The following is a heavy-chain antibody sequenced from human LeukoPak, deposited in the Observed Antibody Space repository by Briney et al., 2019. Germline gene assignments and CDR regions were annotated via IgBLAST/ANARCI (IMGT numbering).Heavy chain of an antibody. CDR3: ARDSGEYCSGGSCSNFDY. J-gene: IGHJ4*02. Sequence: GSLRLFCVASGFTFYNYAMTWVRQAPGKGLEWVSAISGSGYSTYYADSVKGRFTISRDNSKNTLYLQMNSLRAEDTAVYYCARDSGEYCSGGSCSNFDYWGQGTLVTVSS. V-gene: IGHV3-23*01. CDR1: GFTFYNYA. D-gene: IGHD2-15*01. CDR2: ISGSGYST.